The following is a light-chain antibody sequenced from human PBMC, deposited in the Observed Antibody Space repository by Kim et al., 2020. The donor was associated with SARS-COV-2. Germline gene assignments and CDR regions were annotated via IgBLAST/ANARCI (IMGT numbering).Light chain of an antibody. Sequence: TATLTCTGNNNNVGNQGAAWLQQHQGHPPKLLSYRNNNRPSGISERFSASRSGDTASLTITGLQPEDETDYYCSAWDSSLNAWVFGGGTKVTAL. CDR2: RNN. J-gene: IGLJ3*02. CDR3: SAWDSSLNAWV. V-gene: IGLV10-54*04. CDR1: NNNVGNQG.